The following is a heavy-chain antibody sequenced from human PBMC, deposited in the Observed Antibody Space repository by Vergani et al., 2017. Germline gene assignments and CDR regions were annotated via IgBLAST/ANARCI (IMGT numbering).Heavy chain of an antibody. Sequence: QVQLQQWGAGLLKPSETLSLTCAVYGGSFSGYYWSWIRQPPGKGLEWIGEINHSGSTNYNPSLKSRVTISVDTSKNQFSLKLSSVTAADTAVYYCARHPYSSSPDYWGQGTLVTVSS. D-gene: IGHD6-13*01. J-gene: IGHJ4*02. V-gene: IGHV4-34*01. CDR1: GGSFSGYY. CDR3: ARHPYSSSPDY. CDR2: INHSGST.